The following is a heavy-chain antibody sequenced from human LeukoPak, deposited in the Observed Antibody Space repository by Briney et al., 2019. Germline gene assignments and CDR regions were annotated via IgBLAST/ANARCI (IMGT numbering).Heavy chain of an antibody. Sequence: SETLSLTCAVYGGSFSGYYWRRIRQPPGKGLEWIGEINHSGSTNYNPSLKSRVTISVDTSKNQFSLKLSSVTAADTAVYYCARGLDSSGYYYVDYWGQGTLVTVSS. CDR1: GGSFSGYY. CDR3: ARGLDSSGYYYVDY. D-gene: IGHD3-22*01. V-gene: IGHV4-34*01. CDR2: INHSGST. J-gene: IGHJ4*02.